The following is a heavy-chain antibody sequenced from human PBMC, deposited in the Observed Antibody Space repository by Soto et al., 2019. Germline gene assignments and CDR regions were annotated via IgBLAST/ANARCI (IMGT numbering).Heavy chain of an antibody. Sequence: VQLVESGGGVVQPWRSLRLSCAASGFTFSSYAMHWVRQAPGKGLEWVAVISYGGSNKYYADSVKGRFTISRDNSKNTLYLQMNSLRAEDTAVYYCSIFGADYWGQGTLVTVSS. CDR1: GFTFSSYA. CDR2: ISYGGSNK. J-gene: IGHJ4*02. D-gene: IGHD3-10*01. CDR3: SIFGADY. V-gene: IGHV3-30-3*01.